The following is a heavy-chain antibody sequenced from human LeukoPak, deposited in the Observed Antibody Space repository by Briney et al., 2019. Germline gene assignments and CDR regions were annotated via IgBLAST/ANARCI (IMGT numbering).Heavy chain of an antibody. J-gene: IGHJ4*02. CDR2: IKSKTDGGTT. D-gene: IGHD1-26*01. Sequence: TTGGSLRLSCAASGFTFSNAWMSWVRQAPGKGLEWVGRIKSKTDGGTTDYAAPVKGRFTISRDDSKNTLYLQMNSLKTEDTAVYYCTTAANGMVGARQTPVDYWGQGTLVTVSS. V-gene: IGHV3-15*01. CDR1: GFTFSNAW. CDR3: TTAANGMVGARQTPVDY.